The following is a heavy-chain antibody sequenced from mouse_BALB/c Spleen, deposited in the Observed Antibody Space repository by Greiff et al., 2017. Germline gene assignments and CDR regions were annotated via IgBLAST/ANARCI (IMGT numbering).Heavy chain of an antibody. J-gene: IGHJ3*01. CDR3: ARDYDYSWFAY. D-gene: IGHD2-4*01. CDR2: ISYDGSN. CDR1: GYSITSGYY. V-gene: IGHV3-6*02. Sequence: EVQLVESGPGLVKPSQSLSLTCSVTGYSITSGYYWNWIRQFPGNKLEWMGYISYDGSNNYNPSLKNRISITRDTSKNRFFLKLNSVTTEDTATYYCARDYDYSWFAYWGQGTLVTVSA.